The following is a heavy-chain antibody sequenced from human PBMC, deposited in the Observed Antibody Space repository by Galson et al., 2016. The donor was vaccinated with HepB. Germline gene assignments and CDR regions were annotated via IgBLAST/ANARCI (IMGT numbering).Heavy chain of an antibody. CDR2: IIPIFGTA. CDR3: ATDREDSVGATPFDR. D-gene: IGHD1-26*01. J-gene: IGHJ5*02. CDR1: GGTFSSYS. V-gene: IGHV1-69*13. Sequence: SVKVSCKASGGTFSSYSISWVRQAPGQGLEWMGGIIPIFGTANYAQKFHGRVTITADESTSTAFLELSSQRSEDRAVAYWATDREDSVGATPFDRWGQGTLVPVSS.